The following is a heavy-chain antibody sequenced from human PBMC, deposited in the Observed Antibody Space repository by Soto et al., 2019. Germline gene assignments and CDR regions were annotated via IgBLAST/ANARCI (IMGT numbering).Heavy chain of an antibody. CDR2: IYYSGST. CDR1: GGSISSGGYY. Sequence: PSETLSLTCTVSGGSISSGGYYWSWIRQHPGKGLEWIGYIYYSGSTYYNPSLKSRVTISVDTSKNQFSLKLSSVTAADTAVYYCARFPVRAGAGWFDPWGQGTLVTVSS. D-gene: IGHD3-10*01. V-gene: IGHV4-31*03. CDR3: ARFPVRAGAGWFDP. J-gene: IGHJ5*02.